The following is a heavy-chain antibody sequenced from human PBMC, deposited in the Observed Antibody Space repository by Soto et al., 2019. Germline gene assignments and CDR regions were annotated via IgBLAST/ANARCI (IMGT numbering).Heavy chain of an antibody. CDR3: AHRSRGYAYYCDQ. CDR2: IFWDADK. Sequence: QITLKESGPTLVKPTQTLTLTCSFSGFSLSTRGVGVGWIRQPPGKALEWLALIFWDADKWYSPSLRSRLTIHENTHKNHVVLTITNMDPVDTATYYCAHRSRGYAYYCDQWGQGTLVTVSS. CDR1: GFSLSTRGVG. J-gene: IGHJ4*02. D-gene: IGHD5-12*01. V-gene: IGHV2-5*02.